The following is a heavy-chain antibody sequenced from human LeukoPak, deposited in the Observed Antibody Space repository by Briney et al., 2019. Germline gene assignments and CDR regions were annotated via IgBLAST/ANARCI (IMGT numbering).Heavy chain of an antibody. CDR2: ISAYNGNT. D-gene: IGHD3-16*02. CDR3: ARGAVSYDYVWGSYRYDAFDI. J-gene: IGHJ3*02. CDR1: GYTFTSYG. Sequence: ASVKVSCKASGYTFTSYGISWVRQAPGQGLEWMGWISAYNGNTNYAQKLQGRVTMTRNTSISTAYMELSSLRSEDTAVYYCARGAVSYDYVWGSYRYDAFDIWGQGTMVTVSS. V-gene: IGHV1-18*01.